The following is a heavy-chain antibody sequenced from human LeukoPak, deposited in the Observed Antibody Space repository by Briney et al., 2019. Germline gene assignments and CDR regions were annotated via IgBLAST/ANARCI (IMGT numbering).Heavy chain of an antibody. V-gene: IGHV3-66*02. CDR2: IYIGGST. CDR1: GFTVSSNY. CDR3: ARGISSPDYYDSSGYRDY. J-gene: IGHJ4*02. D-gene: IGHD3-22*01. Sequence: GGSLRLSCAASGFTVSSNYMSWVRQAPGKGLEWVSVIYIGGSTYYADSVKGRFTISRDNSKNTLYLQMNSLRAEDTAVYYCARGISSPDYYDSSGYRDYWGQGTLVTVSS.